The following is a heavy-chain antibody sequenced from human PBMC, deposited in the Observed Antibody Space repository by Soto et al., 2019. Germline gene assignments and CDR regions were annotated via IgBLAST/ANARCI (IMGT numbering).Heavy chain of an antibody. Sequence: GATMGNPAQTVTLTCTFSGFSLSTSGMCVSWIRQPPGKALEWLALIDWDDDKYYSTSLKTRLTISKDTSKNQVVLTMTNMDPVDTATYYCARIPVYYYDSSGLSLNPMDVWGQGTTVTVSS. V-gene: IGHV2-70*01. CDR1: GFSLSTSGMC. CDR3: ARIPVYYYDSSGLSLNPMDV. J-gene: IGHJ6*02. CDR2: IDWDDDK. D-gene: IGHD3-22*01.